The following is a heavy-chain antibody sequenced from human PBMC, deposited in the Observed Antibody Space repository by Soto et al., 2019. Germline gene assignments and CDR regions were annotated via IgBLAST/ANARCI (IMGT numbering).Heavy chain of an antibody. CDR3: ARDPRGREPILYFDP. D-gene: IGHD3-10*01. J-gene: IGHJ5*02. V-gene: IGHV4-30-4*01. Sequence: SETLSLTCTVSGGSISSGDYYWSWIRQPPGKGLEWIAYIYYSGNTYYNPSLKSRVTISLDTSKNQFSLVLSSVTAADTAVYYCARDPRGREPILYFDPWGQGTLVTVSS. CDR1: GGSISSGDYY. CDR2: IYYSGNT.